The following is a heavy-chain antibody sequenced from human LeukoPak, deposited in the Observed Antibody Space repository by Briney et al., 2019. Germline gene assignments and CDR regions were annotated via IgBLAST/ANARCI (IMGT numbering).Heavy chain of an antibody. D-gene: IGHD4-17*01. CDR1: GGSFSGYY. V-gene: IGHV4-34*01. CDR2: INHSGST. J-gene: IGHJ5*02. CDR3: ARSAKRIGYGDYRNWFDP. Sequence: SETLSLTCAVYGGSFSGYYWSWIRQPPGKGLEWIGEINHSGSTNYNPSLKSRVTISVDTSKNQFSLKLSSVTAADTAVYYCARSAKRIGYGDYRNWFDPWGQGTLVTVPS.